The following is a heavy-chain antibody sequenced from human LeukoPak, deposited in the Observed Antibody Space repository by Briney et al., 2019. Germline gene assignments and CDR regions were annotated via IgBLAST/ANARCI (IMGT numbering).Heavy chain of an antibody. V-gene: IGHV3-66*01. J-gene: IGHJ3*02. D-gene: IGHD5-18*01. CDR3: ARVPRRRGYSYGDLHHTDAFDI. Sequence: GGSLRLSCAASGFLVNANHMNWVRQAPGKGLEWVSIIYSSDYMYYADSVKGRFTISRDNSKNTLYLQMNSLRVEDSAVYYCARVPRRRGYSYGDLHHTDAFDIWGQGTMVTVSS. CDR1: GFLVNANH. CDR2: IYSSDYM.